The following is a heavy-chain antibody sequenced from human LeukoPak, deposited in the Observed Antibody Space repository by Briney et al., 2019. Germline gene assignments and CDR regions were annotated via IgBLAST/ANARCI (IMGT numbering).Heavy chain of an antibody. CDR3: SRIQLWLSYAFDI. CDR1: GFTFSSYG. J-gene: IGHJ3*02. Sequence: PGGSLRLSCAASGFTFSSYGMHWVRQAPGKGLEWVAFIRYDGSNKYYADSVKGRFTISRDNSKNTLYLQMNSLRAEDTAVYYCSRIQLWLSYAFDIWGEGTMVTVSS. CDR2: IRYDGSNK. D-gene: IGHD5-18*01. V-gene: IGHV3-30*02.